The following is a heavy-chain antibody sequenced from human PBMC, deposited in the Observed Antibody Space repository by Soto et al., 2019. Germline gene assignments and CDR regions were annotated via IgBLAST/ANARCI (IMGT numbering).Heavy chain of an antibody. CDR2: ISGSGGST. CDR3: AKRPADWSRYCSSTSCYYYFDY. V-gene: IGHV3-23*01. Sequence: GGSLRLSCAASGFTFSSYAMSWVRQAPGKGLEWVSAISGSGGSTYYADSVKGRFTISRDNSKNTLYLQMNSLRAEDTAVYYCAKRPADWSRYCSSTSCYYYFDYWGQGTLVTVSS. CDR1: GFTFSSYA. D-gene: IGHD2-2*01. J-gene: IGHJ4*02.